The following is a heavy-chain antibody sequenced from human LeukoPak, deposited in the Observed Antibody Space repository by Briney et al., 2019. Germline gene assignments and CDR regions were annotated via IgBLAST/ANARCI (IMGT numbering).Heavy chain of an antibody. J-gene: IGHJ4*02. V-gene: IGHV3-23*01. CDR2: ISGSGSST. CDR3: ATRHYSDSSGYLPY. CDR1: GFTFSSYV. Sequence: PGGSLRLSCAASGFTFSSYVMSWVRQAPGKGLEWVSAISGSGSSTYYADSVKGRFTISRDNSKNTLYLQMNSLRAEDTAVYYCATRHYSDSSGYLPYWGQGTLVTVSS. D-gene: IGHD3-22*01.